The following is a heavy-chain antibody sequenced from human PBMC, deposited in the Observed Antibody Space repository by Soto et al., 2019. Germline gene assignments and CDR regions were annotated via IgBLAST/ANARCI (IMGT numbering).Heavy chain of an antibody. Sequence: QVQLVQSGAEVKKPGSSVKVSCNASGGTFSSYAISWVRQAPGQGLEWMGGIIPIFGTANYAQKFQGRVTITADESTSTAYMELSSLRSEDTAVYYCASCYSGSYTPNLLLDYWGQGTLVTVSS. J-gene: IGHJ4*02. CDR1: GGTFSSYA. CDR3: ASCYSGSYTPNLLLDY. D-gene: IGHD1-26*01. V-gene: IGHV1-69*01. CDR2: IIPIFGTA.